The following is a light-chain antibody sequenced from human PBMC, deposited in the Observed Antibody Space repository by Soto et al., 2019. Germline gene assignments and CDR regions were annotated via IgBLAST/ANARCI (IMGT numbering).Light chain of an antibody. V-gene: IGKV1-5*03. CDR3: QHYNSYSEA. Sequence: DIQMTQSPSTLSGSVGDRVTITCRASQTISSWLAWYQQKPGKAPKLLIYKASTLKSGVPSRFSGSGSGTESTLTISSPQPDDFATYYCQHYNSYSEAFGQGTKVDIK. CDR1: QTISSW. J-gene: IGKJ1*01. CDR2: KAS.